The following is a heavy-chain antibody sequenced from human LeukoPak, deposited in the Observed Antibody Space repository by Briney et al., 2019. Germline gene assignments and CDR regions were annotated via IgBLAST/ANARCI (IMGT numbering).Heavy chain of an antibody. V-gene: IGHV3-21*06. D-gene: IGHD4-17*01. Sequence: PGGSLRLSCAASGFTFSSYSMNWVRQAPGEGLEWVSSITTTSSHIYYADSVKGRFTISRDNAKNSLYLQMNSLRAEDTAVYYCARDLPPGDYGDYHGYWGQGTLVTVSS. CDR2: ITTTSSHI. J-gene: IGHJ4*02. CDR3: ARDLPPGDYGDYHGY. CDR1: GFTFSSYS.